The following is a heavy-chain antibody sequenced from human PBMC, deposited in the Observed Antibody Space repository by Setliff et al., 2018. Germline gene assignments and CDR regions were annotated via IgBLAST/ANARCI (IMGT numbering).Heavy chain of an antibody. Sequence: SETLSLTCTVSGGSMSTYYWSWIRQPPGKGLEWIGYIYASGSTNHNPSLKSRVTISVDTSKNQFSLKLSSVTPADTALYYCAREDGPNYYYYYMDIWGKGTTVTVSS. CDR2: IYASGST. CDR1: GGSMSTYY. J-gene: IGHJ6*03. V-gene: IGHV4-59*01. D-gene: IGHD2-8*01. CDR3: AREDGPNYYYYYMDI.